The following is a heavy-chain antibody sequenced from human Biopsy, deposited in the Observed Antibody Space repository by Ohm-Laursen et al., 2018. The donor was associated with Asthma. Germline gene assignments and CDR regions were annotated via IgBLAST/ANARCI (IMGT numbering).Heavy chain of an antibody. V-gene: IGHV3-9*01. CDR1: GLNFEDYV. J-gene: IGHJ4*02. CDR3: RALPTRTMYFDS. CDR2: ISWNSRSI. D-gene: IGHD4/OR15-4a*01. Sequence: SLRLSCTASGLNFEDYVMHWVRQAPGKGLEWVSGISWNSRSIGYGDSAKGRFTISRDNTKSSLYLQMNSLSPEDTAMYYCRALPTRTMYFDSWGQGTLVTVSS.